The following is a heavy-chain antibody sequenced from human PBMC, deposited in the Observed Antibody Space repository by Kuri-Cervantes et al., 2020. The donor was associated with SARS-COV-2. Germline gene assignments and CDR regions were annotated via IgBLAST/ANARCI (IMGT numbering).Heavy chain of an antibody. CDR1: GYTFTSYG. D-gene: IGHD4-11*01. CDR2: INPNSGGT. CDR3: ARDFQSKSGYYYYGMDV. J-gene: IGHJ6*02. V-gene: IGHV1-2*02. Sequence: ASVKVSCKASGYTFTSYGISWVRQAPGQGLEWMGWINPNSGGTNYAQKFQGRVTMTRDTSISTAYMELSRLRSDDTAVYYCARDFQSKSGYYYYGMDVWGQGTTVTVSS.